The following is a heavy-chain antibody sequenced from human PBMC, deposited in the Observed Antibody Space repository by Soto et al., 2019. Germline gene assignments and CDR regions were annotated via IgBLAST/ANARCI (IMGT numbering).Heavy chain of an antibody. D-gene: IGHD3-22*01. CDR2: ISGSGGST. CDR1: GFTFSSYA. J-gene: IGHJ1*01. V-gene: IGHV3-23*01. Sequence: GGSLRLSCAASGFTFSSYAMSWVRQAPGKGLEWVSAISGSGGSTYYADSVKGRFTISRDNSKNTLYLQMNSLRAEDTAVYYCAKDRNYYDSSGYYPSAEYFQHWGKGTLVTVSS. CDR3: AKDRNYYDSSGYYPSAEYFQH.